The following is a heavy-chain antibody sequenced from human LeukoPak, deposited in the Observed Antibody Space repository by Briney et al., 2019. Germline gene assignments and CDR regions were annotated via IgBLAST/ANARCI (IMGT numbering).Heavy chain of an antibody. V-gene: IGHV4-59*01. D-gene: IGHD2-15*01. CDR1: GGSISSYY. Sequence: PSGTLSLTCTVSGGSISSYYWSWIRQPPGKGLEWIGYIYYSGSTNYNPSLKSRVTISVDTSKNQFSLKLSSVTAADTAVYYCARDRGCSGGSCYSPYMDVWGKGTTVTVSS. CDR3: ARDRGCSGGSCYSPYMDV. CDR2: IYYSGST. J-gene: IGHJ6*03.